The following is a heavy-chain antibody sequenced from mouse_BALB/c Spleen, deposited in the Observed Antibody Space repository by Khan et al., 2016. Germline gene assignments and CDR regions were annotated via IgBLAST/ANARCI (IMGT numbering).Heavy chain of an antibody. CDR3: ARRIPWRYYAMDY. CDR2: ISYSGST. Sequence: EVQLQESGPGLVKPSQSLSLTCTVTGYSITSDYAWNWIRQFPGNKLEWMGYISYSGSTSYNPSLKSRISITRDTSKNQFFLQLNSVTTEDTATYYCARRIPWRYYAMDYWGQGTSVTVSS. CDR1: GYSITSDYA. J-gene: IGHJ4*01. V-gene: IGHV3-2*02.